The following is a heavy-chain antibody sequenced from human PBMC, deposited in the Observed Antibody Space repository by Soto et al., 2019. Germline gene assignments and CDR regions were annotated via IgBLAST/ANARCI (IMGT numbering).Heavy chain of an antibody. CDR3: ARGRAARPPSPNYYYYGMDV. Sequence: VASVKVSCKASGYTFTGYYMHWVRQAPGQGLEWMGWINPNSGGTNYAQRFQGRVTMTRDTSISTAYMELSRLRSDDTAVYYCARGRAARPPSPNYYYYGMDVWGQGTTVTV. CDR1: GYTFTGYY. V-gene: IGHV1-2*02. D-gene: IGHD6-6*01. J-gene: IGHJ6*02. CDR2: INPNSGGT.